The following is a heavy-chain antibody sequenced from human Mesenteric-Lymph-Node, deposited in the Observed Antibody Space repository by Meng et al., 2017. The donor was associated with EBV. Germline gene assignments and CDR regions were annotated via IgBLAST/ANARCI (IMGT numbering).Heavy chain of an antibody. J-gene: IGHJ5*02. CDR3: ARQGYCRTTTCSTWFDP. CDR1: GGSFSGYS. CDR2: IHHSETA. Sequence: QVQLQQWGAGLFEPSGTLSLTCVIYGGSFSGYSWNWIRQAPGKGLEWIGKIHHSETADYNPSLEDRVIISADTSKNQFSLKLTSVTAADTAVYYCARQGYCRTTTCSTWFDPWGQGTLVTVSS. V-gene: IGHV4-34*01. D-gene: IGHD2-2*01.